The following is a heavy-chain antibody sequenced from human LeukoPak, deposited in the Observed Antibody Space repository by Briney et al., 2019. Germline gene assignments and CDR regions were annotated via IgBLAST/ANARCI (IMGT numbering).Heavy chain of an antibody. CDR3: VRDSYTNTWHFQDEDY. CDR1: GFTFSRYW. V-gene: IGHV3-7*01. D-gene: IGHD2-2*02. J-gene: IGHJ4*02. Sequence: GGSLRLSCAASGFTFSRYWMAWVRQAPGKGLEWVANIRQDGSDKYYVDSVKGRFTISRDNAKNSLFLQMNSLRAEDTAVYYCVRDSYTNTWHFQDEDYWGQGTLVTVSS. CDR2: IRQDGSDK.